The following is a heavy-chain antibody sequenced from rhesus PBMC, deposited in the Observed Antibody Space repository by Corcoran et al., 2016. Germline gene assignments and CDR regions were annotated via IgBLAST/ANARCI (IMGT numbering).Heavy chain of an antibody. CDR1: GGSISGDYD. D-gene: IGHD7-45*01. Sequence: QVQLQESGPGLVKPSETLSLTCGVAGGSISGDYDWIWIRQAPGKGLEWIGQIYGGSGTTTYNPSLQNRVTISKDTSRNQFSLKLTSVTAADTAIFYCASRRPNAPFDYWGQGVLVTVSS. J-gene: IGHJ4*01. CDR3: ASRRPNAPFDY. V-gene: IGHV4-76*01. CDR2: IYGGSGTT.